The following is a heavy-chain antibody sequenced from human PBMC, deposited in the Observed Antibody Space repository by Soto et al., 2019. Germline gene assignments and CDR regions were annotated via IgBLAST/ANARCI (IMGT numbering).Heavy chain of an antibody. Sequence: QVQLQQWGAGLLKPSETLSLTCAVYGGSFSGYYWSWIRQPPGKGLEWIGEINHSGSTNYNPSLKSRVTISVDTSKNQFSLKLSSVTAADTAVYYCARGSVRVGYCSSTSCYGNFDYWGQGTLVTVSS. V-gene: IGHV4-34*01. CDR2: INHSGST. CDR3: ARGSVRVGYCSSTSCYGNFDY. CDR1: GGSFSGYY. J-gene: IGHJ4*02. D-gene: IGHD2-2*01.